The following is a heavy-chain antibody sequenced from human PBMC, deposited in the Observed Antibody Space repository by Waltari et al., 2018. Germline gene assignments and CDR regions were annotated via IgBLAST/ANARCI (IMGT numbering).Heavy chain of an antibody. CDR1: GYTFTGYY. V-gene: IGHV1-2*02. CDR3: ARDYYDSSGYYSYYYGMDV. J-gene: IGHJ6*02. CDR2: INPNSGGT. Sequence: QVQLVQSGAEVKKPGASVKVSCKASGYTFTGYYMHWVRQAPGPGLEWMGWINPNSGGTNYAQKFQGRVTMTRDTSISTAYMELSRLRSDDTAVYYCARDYYDSSGYYSYYYGMDVWGQGTTVTVSS. D-gene: IGHD3-22*01.